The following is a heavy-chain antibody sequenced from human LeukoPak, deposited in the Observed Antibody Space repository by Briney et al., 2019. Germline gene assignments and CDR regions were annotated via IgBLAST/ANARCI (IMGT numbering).Heavy chain of an antibody. CDR3: TTAPYSWYDILTGPFDY. CDR1: GFTFSNAW. J-gene: IGHJ4*02. V-gene: IGHV3-15*01. Sequence: GGSLRLSCAASGFTFSNAWMSWVRQAPGKGLEWVGRIKSKTDGGTTDYAAPVKGRFTISRDDSKNTLYLQMNSLKTEDTAVYYCTTAPYSWYDILTGPFDYWGQGTLVTVSS. CDR2: IKSKTDGGTT. D-gene: IGHD3-9*01.